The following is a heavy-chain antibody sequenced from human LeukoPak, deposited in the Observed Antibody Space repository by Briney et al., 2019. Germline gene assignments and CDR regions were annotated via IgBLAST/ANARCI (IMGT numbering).Heavy chain of an antibody. CDR1: GFTFTNAC. Sequence: GGSLRLSCKGSGFTFTNACMSWARLAPGKGLEWVGHIKSQTDGGTTDYAAPVKGRFTISRDDSKNTLYLQLNSLKTEDTAVYYCTTGTWIQLWLADYWGQGTLVTVSS. V-gene: IGHV3-15*01. CDR3: TTGTWIQLWLADY. J-gene: IGHJ4*02. D-gene: IGHD5-18*01. CDR2: IKSQTDGGTT.